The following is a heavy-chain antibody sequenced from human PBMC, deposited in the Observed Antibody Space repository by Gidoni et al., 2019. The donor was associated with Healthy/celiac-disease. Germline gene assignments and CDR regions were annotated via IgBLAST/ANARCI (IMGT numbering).Heavy chain of an antibody. CDR3: ARDLAGIFDY. CDR2: ISYDGSNK. J-gene: IGHJ4*02. D-gene: IGHD1-20*01. Sequence: QVQLVESGGGVVQPGRSLRLSCADSGFTFSSYGMHWVRQAPGKGLEWVAVISYDGSNKYYADSVKGRFTISRDNSKNTLYLQMNSLRAEDTAVYYCARDLAGIFDYWGQGTLVTVSS. V-gene: IGHV3-30*03. CDR1: GFTFSSYG.